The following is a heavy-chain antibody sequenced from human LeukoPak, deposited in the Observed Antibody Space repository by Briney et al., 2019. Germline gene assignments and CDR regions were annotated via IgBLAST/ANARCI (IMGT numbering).Heavy chain of an antibody. CDR3: ARATNWRLQSSSHFDY. J-gene: IGHJ4*02. Sequence: ASVKVSCKAPGYTFTSYYMHWVRQAPGQGLEWMGWINPNSGGTNYAQKFQDRVTMTTDTSISTAYMELSRLSSDDTAVYFCARATNWRLQSSSHFDYWGQGTLVTVSS. V-gene: IGHV1-2*02. CDR2: INPNSGGT. CDR1: GYTFTSYY. D-gene: IGHD4-11*01.